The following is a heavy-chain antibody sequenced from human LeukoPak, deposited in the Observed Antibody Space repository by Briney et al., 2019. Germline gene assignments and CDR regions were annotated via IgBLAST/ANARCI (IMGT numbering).Heavy chain of an antibody. Sequence: RAASVKVSCKASGYTFNKYGVSWLRQAPGQGLEWMGWISCYNGDTRYAQKFHGRVTMTKDTSTNTVHMELMSLGSDGTAVYYCARDPSNTSGYSVYHDYWGQGALVTVPS. CDR1: GYTFNKYG. V-gene: IGHV1-18*01. J-gene: IGHJ4*02. CDR2: ISCYNGDT. CDR3: ARDPSNTSGYSVYHDY. D-gene: IGHD6-19*01.